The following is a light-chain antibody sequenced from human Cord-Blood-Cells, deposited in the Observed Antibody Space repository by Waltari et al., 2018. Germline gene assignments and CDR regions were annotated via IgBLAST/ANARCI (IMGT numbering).Light chain of an antibody. J-gene: IGLJ1*01. CDR1: SSDHGGYNV. Sequence: QSALTQPASVYGSPGQSLTLSCTGTSSDHGGYNVASWYQQHPGKAPKLMCYDVSNRPSGVSNRSSGSKSGNTASLTISGLQAEDEADYYCSSYTSSSTPYVFGTGTKVTVL. CDR2: DVS. CDR3: SSYTSSSTPYV. V-gene: IGLV2-14*03.